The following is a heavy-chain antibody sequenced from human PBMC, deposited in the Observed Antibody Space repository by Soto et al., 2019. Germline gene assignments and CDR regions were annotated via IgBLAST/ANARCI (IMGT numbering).Heavy chain of an antibody. CDR1: GYSFTSYW. J-gene: IGHJ6*02. CDR2: IDPSDSYT. V-gene: IGHV5-10-1*01. Sequence: PGESLKISCNGSGYSFTSYWISWVLQMPGKGLEWMGRIDPSDSYTNYSPSFQGHVTISADKSISTAYLQWSSLKASDTAMYYCARGNNYYYYGMDVWGQGTTVTVSS. CDR3: ARGNNYYYYGMDV.